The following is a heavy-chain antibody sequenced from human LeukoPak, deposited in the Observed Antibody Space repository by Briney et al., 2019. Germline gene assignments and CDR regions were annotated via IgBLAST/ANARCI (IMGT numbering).Heavy chain of an antibody. D-gene: IGHD6-19*01. Sequence: GRSLRLSCAASGFTFSSYGMHWVRQAPGKGLEWVGRIKSKTDGGTTDYAAPVKGRFTISRDDSKNTLYLQMNSLKTEDTAVYYCTTVPFGSSGWLSYYYGMDVWGQGTTVTVSS. CDR1: GFTFSSYG. J-gene: IGHJ6*02. CDR3: TTVPFGSSGWLSYYYGMDV. V-gene: IGHV3-15*01. CDR2: IKSKTDGGTT.